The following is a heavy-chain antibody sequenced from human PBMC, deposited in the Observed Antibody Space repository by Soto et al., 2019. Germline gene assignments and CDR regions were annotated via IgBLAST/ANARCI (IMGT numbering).Heavy chain of an antibody. CDR3: ARDGGRHSGGIDY. Sequence: QVQLVQSGAEVKKPGSSVKVSCKASGGTFSSYSINWVRQAPGQGLECMGEIIPIFGTANYAQKFQGRVTITADASTSTAYMELSSLRSEDTAVYYCARDGGRHSGGIDYWGQGTLVTVSS. CDR1: GGTFSSYS. J-gene: IGHJ4*02. D-gene: IGHD1-26*01. CDR2: IIPIFGTA. V-gene: IGHV1-69*01.